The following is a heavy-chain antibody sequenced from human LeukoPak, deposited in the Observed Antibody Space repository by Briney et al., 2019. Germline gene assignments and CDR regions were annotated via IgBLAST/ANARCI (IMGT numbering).Heavy chain of an antibody. CDR3: ARETTVATGYYYYMGV. Sequence: ASVKVSCKASGGTFSSYAISWVRQAPGQGLEWMGGIIPIFGTANYAQKFQGRVTITADESTSTAYMELSSLRSEDTAVYYCARETTVATGYYYYMGVWGKGTTVTVSS. CDR1: GGTFSSYA. V-gene: IGHV1-69*01. J-gene: IGHJ6*03. D-gene: IGHD4-23*01. CDR2: IIPIFGTA.